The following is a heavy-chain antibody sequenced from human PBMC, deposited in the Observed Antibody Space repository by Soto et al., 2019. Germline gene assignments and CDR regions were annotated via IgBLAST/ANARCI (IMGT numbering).Heavy chain of an antibody. CDR2: IYHNGNT. Sequence: SETLSLTCAVSGGSFNANYWTWIRQPPGKGLEWVGEIYHNGNTNYNPSLKSRVTISIDTSKNQFSLRLSSVTAADTDVYYCASARWDYWGQGTLVTVSS. V-gene: IGHV4-34*01. CDR1: GGSFNANY. J-gene: IGHJ4*02. CDR3: ASARWDY.